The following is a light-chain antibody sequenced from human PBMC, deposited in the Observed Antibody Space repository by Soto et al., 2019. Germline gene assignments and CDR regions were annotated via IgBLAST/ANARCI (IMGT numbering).Light chain of an antibody. CDR2: DAS. CDR1: QSLGTW. CDR3: QQYNSDSQT. Sequence: DLQMTQSPSTLSASVGDRVTITCRASQSLGTWLAWFQQKPGKAPKLLIYDASTLESGVPSRFSGSGSGTEFTLTINSLQPDDLATYYCQQYNSDSQTFGQGTKVELK. V-gene: IGKV1-5*01. J-gene: IGKJ1*01.